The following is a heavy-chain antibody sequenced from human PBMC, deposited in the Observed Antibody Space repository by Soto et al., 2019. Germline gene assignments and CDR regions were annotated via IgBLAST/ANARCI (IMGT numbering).Heavy chain of an antibody. Sequence: QPGGSLRLSCAASGFTFSSSWMSWVRQAPGKGLEWVANIKQDGTGTYYVDSVKGRFTISRDNAKNSLSLQMNSLRAEDTAVYYCASYGSDSSGYYYFDYWGQGTLVTVSS. CDR1: GFTFSSSW. J-gene: IGHJ4*02. D-gene: IGHD3-22*01. CDR2: IKQDGTGT. CDR3: ASYGSDSSGYYYFDY. V-gene: IGHV3-7*01.